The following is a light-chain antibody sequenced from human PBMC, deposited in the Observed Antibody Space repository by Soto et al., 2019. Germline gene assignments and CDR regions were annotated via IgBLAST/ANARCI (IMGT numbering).Light chain of an antibody. CDR1: QTISRN. Sequence: DIQMTQSPSSLSASVGDRVTIPCRASQTISRNLNWYQQKPGKAPKLLIYAASSLQSGVPSRFXXXGSGTDFTLAISSLQPEDFATYYCQQSDSIPITFGQGTRLEIK. J-gene: IGKJ5*01. CDR2: AAS. CDR3: QQSDSIPIT. V-gene: IGKV1-39*01.